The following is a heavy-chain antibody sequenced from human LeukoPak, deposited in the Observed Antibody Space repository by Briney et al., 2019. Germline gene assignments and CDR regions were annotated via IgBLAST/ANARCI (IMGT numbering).Heavy chain of an antibody. CDR2: INPSGGST. J-gene: IGHJ4*02. D-gene: IGHD1-14*01. CDR1: GGTFSSYA. Sequence: ASVKVSCKASGGTFSSYAISWARQAPGQGLEWMGIINPSGGSTSYAQKFQGRVTMTRDTSTSTVYMELSSLRSEDTAVYYCARDGPEGGDYWGQGTLVTVSS. CDR3: ARDGPEGGDY. V-gene: IGHV1-46*01.